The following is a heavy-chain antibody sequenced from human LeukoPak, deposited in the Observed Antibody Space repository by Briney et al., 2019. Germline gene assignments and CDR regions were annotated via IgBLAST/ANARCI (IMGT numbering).Heavy chain of an antibody. D-gene: IGHD2-21*02. CDR3: VRAFGLDCGGDCPGRWFDP. CDR2: IYYSRGT. CDR1: GGSISSYY. V-gene: IGHV4-59*01. Sequence: PSETLSLTCTVAGGSISSYYGSWIRQPPGKGLEWTGYIYYSRGTNYNPSRKSRVTISVDTSTHQFSLKLSSVTSADTAVYYCVRAFGLDCGGDCPGRWFDPWGQGNLVTVSS. J-gene: IGHJ5*02.